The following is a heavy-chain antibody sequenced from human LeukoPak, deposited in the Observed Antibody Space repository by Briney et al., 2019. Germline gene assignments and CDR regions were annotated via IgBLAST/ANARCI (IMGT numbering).Heavy chain of an antibody. Sequence: GGSLRLSCAASGFTFSNAWMSWARQAPGKGRECGGRIKSKTDGGTTDYAAPVKGRFTISRDDSKNTLYLQMNSLKTEDTAVYYCTTDRASGYSYAWSRGYWGQGTLVTVSS. CDR1: GFTFSNAW. J-gene: IGHJ4*02. D-gene: IGHD5-18*01. V-gene: IGHV3-15*01. CDR2: IKSKTDGGTT. CDR3: TTDRASGYSYAWSRGY.